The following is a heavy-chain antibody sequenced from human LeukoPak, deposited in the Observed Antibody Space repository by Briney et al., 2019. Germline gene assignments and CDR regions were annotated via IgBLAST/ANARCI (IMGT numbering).Heavy chain of an antibody. D-gene: IGHD3-9*01. CDR3: ARGGRYFDWLSHYGMDV. Sequence: SETLSLTCTVSGGSISSYYWSWIRQPAGKGLEWIGRIYTSGSTNYNPSLKSRVTMSVDTSKNQFSLKLSSVTAADTAVYYCARGGRYFDWLSHYGMDVWGQGTTVTVSS. CDR2: IYTSGST. CDR1: GGSISSYY. J-gene: IGHJ6*02. V-gene: IGHV4-4*07.